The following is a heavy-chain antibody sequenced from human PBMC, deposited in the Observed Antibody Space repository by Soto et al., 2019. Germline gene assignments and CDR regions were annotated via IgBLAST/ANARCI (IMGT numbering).Heavy chain of an antibody. V-gene: IGHV1-18*04. CDR1: GYTFTSYG. CDR3: ARASPGRAAAGPWFDP. D-gene: IGHD6-13*01. J-gene: IGHJ5*02. CDR2: ISAYNVNT. Sequence: ASVKVSCKASGYTFTSYGISWVRQAPGQGLEWMGWISAYNVNTNYAQKLQGRVTMATDTSTSTSYMELRSLRADDTAVYYCARASPGRAAAGPWFDPWGQGTLVTVSS.